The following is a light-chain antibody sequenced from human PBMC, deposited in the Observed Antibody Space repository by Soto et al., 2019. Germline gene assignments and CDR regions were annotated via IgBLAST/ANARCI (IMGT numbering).Light chain of an antibody. CDR2: AAS. CDR3: HQYHSPPQT. J-gene: IGKJ2*01. CDR1: QSVTNNY. Sequence: EIVLTQSPGNLSFSPGERATLSCRASQSVTNNYLAWYQQKPGQAPRLLIYAASYRATGIPDKFSGSGSGTDFSLTISRLEPEDSAVYYCHQYHSPPQTFGQGTKVDIK. V-gene: IGKV3-20*01.